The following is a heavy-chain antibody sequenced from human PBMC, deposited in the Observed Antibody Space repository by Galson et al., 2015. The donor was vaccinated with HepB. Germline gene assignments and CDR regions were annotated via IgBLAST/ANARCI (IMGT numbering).Heavy chain of an antibody. CDR3: ARGEKRYFDWLSSFDYYYGMDV. Sequence: SVKVSCKASGYTFTGYYMHWVRQAPGQGLEWMGWINPNSGGTNYAQKFQGWVTMTRDTSISTAYMELSRLRSDDTAVYYCARGEKRYFDWLSSFDYYYGMDVWGQGTTVTVSS. CDR1: GYTFTGYY. D-gene: IGHD3-9*01. CDR2: INPNSGGT. V-gene: IGHV1-2*04. J-gene: IGHJ6*02.